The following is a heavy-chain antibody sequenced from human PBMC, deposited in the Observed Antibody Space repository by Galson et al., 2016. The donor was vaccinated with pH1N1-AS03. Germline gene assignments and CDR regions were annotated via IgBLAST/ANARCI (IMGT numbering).Heavy chain of an antibody. CDR2: IRHDGSQP. J-gene: IGHJ2*01. D-gene: IGHD7-27*01. CDR3: ARDETPTGDQGLWFFGI. Sequence: SLRLSCAASGFTFSNFGMHWVRQAPGKGLEWVAQIRHDGSQPHYGGSVKGRFTISRDNFKKTLYLQMDGLRNDDTAKYYCARDETPTGDQGLWFFGIWGRGSLVTVSS. V-gene: IGHV3-33*01. CDR1: GFTFSNFG.